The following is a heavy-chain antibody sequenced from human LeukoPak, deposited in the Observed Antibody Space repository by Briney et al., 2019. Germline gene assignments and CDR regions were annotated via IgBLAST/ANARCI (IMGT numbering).Heavy chain of an antibody. CDR1: GFTFSDHY. V-gene: IGHV3-72*01. D-gene: IGHD1-1*01. J-gene: IGHJ3*02. CDR3: ARAAPGTADAFDI. CDR2: TRNKANSYTT. Sequence: PGGSLRLSCAASGFTFSDHYTDWVRQAPGKGLEWVGRTRNKANSYTTEYAASVKGRFTISRDDSKNSLYLQMNSLKTEDTAVYYCARAAPGTADAFDIWGQGTMVTVSS.